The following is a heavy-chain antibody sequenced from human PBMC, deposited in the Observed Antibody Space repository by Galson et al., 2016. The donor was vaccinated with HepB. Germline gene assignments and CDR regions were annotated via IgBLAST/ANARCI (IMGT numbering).Heavy chain of an antibody. CDR3: ARGGYLTGRNFDY. Sequence: SLRLSCAASGFTFTTYWIHWVRQDPEKGLVWVSGINTDGSSTIYADSVKGRSTISRDNAKNTLSLQMNSLRAEDTAVYYCARGGYLTGRNFDYWGQGTLVTASS. CDR2: INTDGSST. CDR1: GFTFTTYW. D-gene: IGHD3-9*01. J-gene: IGHJ4*02. V-gene: IGHV3-74*01.